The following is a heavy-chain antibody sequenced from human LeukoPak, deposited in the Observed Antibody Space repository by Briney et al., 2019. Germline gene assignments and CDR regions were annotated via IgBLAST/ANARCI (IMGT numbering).Heavy chain of an antibody. CDR3: ARDYKYAFDN. CDR1: GFTFSDYS. V-gene: IGHV3-48*01. D-gene: IGHD5-24*01. CDR2: IGIDSGNT. J-gene: IGHJ4*02. Sequence: GGSLRLACAASGFTFSDYSMTWVRQAPGKGLEWISYIGIDSGNTNYADSVKGRFTISGDKAKNSLYLQMNSLRVEDTAVYYCARDYKYAFDNWGQGTLVTVSS.